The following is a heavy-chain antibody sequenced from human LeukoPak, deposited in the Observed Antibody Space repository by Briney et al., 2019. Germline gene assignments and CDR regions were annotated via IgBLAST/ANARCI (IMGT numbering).Heavy chain of an antibody. Sequence: GGSLRLSCAASGFAFNTYAMHWVRQAPGKGLEWVTVISYDGSTKYYADSVKGRFSISRDNSKNTLYLQMNSLRGEDTAVYFCARLTAARQLDYWGQGTLVTVS. CDR1: GFAFNTYA. J-gene: IGHJ4*02. CDR3: ARLTAARQLDY. V-gene: IGHV3-30-3*01. D-gene: IGHD3-9*01. CDR2: ISYDGSTK.